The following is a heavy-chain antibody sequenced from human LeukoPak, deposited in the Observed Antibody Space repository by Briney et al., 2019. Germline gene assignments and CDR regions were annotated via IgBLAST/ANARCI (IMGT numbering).Heavy chain of an antibody. Sequence: GGSLRLSCAASGFTFSTYAMSWVRQAPGKGLEWVSAIIGSCHSTIYADSVKGRFTISRDNSENTLYLQMNSLRAEDTAVYYCVKRDSSGWYYFDYWGQGTLVTVSS. J-gene: IGHJ4*02. V-gene: IGHV3-23*01. CDR2: IIGSCHST. D-gene: IGHD6-19*01. CDR1: GFTFSTYA. CDR3: VKRDSSGWYYFDY.